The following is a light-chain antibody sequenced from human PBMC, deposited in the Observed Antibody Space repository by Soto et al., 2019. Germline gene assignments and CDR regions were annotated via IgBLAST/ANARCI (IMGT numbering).Light chain of an antibody. V-gene: IGKV1-39*01. CDR3: QQSYSTPHT. CDR2: DAS. CDR1: QNINNY. J-gene: IGKJ2*01. Sequence: IQMTQSPSSLSASVGDRVTITCQASQNINNYLNWYQQKPGRAPKLLIYDASNLEAGVPSRFSGSGSGTDFTLTISSLQPEDFATYYCQQSYSTPHTFGQGTKLEIK.